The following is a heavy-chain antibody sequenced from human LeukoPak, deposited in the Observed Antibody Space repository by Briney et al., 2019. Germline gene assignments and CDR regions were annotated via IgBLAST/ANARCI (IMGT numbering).Heavy chain of an antibody. D-gene: IGHD5-12*01. V-gene: IGHV3-30*04. CDR2: ISFDGSNK. CDR1: GFTFSSYA. Sequence: GGSLRLSCAASGFTFSSYAMHWVRQAPGKGLEWVAVISFDGSNKYYADSVKGRFTISRENSKNTLYLQMNSLRAEDTAVYYSARGSRTIVTTKFARGHYMDVWGKGTTVTVSS. CDR3: ARGSRTIVTTKFARGHYMDV. J-gene: IGHJ6*03.